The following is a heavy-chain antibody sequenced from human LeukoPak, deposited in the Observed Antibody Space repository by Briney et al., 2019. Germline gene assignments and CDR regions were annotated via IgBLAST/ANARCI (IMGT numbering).Heavy chain of an antibody. V-gene: IGHV4-34*01. J-gene: IGHJ3*02. CDR3: ARGGLMVYAVRVQNDAFDI. D-gene: IGHD2-8*01. CDR2: INHSGST. Sequence: TSETLSLTCAVDGGSFSGYYWSWIRQPPGKGPEWIGEINHSGSTNYNPSLKSRVTISVDTSKNQFSLKLSSVTAADAAVYYCARGGLMVYAVRVQNDAFDIWGQGTMVTVSS. CDR1: GGSFSGYY.